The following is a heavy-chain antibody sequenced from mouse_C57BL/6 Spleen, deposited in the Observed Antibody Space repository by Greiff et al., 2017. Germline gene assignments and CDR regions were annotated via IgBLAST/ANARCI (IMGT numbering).Heavy chain of an antibody. V-gene: IGHV1-80*01. Sequence: QVQLQQSGAELVKPGASVKISCKASGYAFSSYWMHWVKQRPGKGLAWIGQIYPGAGDTNYNGKFKGKATLTADKSSSTAYMQLSSLTSEDSAVDICARKAYARDYWGQGTSVTVSS. J-gene: IGHJ4*01. CDR1: GYAFSSYW. CDR2: IYPGAGDT. CDR3: ARKAYARDY.